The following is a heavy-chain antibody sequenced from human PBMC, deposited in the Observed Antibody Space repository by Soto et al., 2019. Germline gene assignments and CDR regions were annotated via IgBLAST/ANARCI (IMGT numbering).Heavy chain of an antibody. D-gene: IGHD5-18*01. V-gene: IGHV1-69*12. CDR2: IIPIFGTA. J-gene: IGHJ4*02. CDR1: GGTFSSYA. CDR3: AGEGYSYGRLPIY. Sequence: QVQLVQSGAEVKKPGSSVKVSCKASGGTFSSYAISWVRQAPGQGLEWMGGIIPIFGTANYAQKFQGRVTITADEXTSTDHKELSSLRSEDTAVYYCAGEGYSYGRLPIYWGQGTLVTVSS.